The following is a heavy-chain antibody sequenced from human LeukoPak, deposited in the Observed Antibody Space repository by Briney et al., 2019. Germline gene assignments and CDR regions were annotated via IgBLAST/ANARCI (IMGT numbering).Heavy chain of an antibody. J-gene: IGHJ5*02. V-gene: IGHV4-4*07. CDR2: IYTSGST. Sequence: SETLSLTCTVSGGSISSYYWSWIRQPAGEGLEWIGRIYTSGSTNYNPSLKSRVTMSVDTSKNQFSLKLSSVTAADTAVYYCARGVTMVSGPANWFDPWGQGTLVTVSS. D-gene: IGHD3-10*01. CDR3: ARGVTMVSGPANWFDP. CDR1: GGSISSYY.